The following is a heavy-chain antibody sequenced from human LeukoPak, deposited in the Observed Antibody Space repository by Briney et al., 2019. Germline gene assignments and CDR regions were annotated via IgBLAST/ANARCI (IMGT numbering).Heavy chain of an antibody. CDR2: INPTGGST. CDR1: GYIFTSYY. J-gene: IGHJ4*02. Sequence: ASVKISCKASGYIFTSYYMHWLRQAPGQGLEWVGLINPTGGSTTYEQNFQGRVTMTRDTSTTTVYMEVSSLRSEDTAVYYCARAGYDSSGYYSYWGRGTLVTVSS. D-gene: IGHD3-22*01. CDR3: ARAGYDSSGYYSY. V-gene: IGHV1-46*01.